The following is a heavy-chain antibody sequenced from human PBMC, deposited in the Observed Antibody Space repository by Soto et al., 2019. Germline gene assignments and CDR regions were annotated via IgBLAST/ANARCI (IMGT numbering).Heavy chain of an antibody. CDR1: GFTFSSYA. D-gene: IGHD3-3*01. CDR2: ISYDGSNK. J-gene: IGHJ4*02. V-gene: IGHV3-30-3*01. Sequence: QVQLVESGGGVVQPGRSLRLSCAASGFTFSSYAMHWVRQAPGKGLEWVAVISYDGSNKYYADSVKGRFTISRDNSKITLYLQLNSLRVEDTAVYYCARDKRDLRFLEWSYYFDYWGQGTLVTVSS. CDR3: ARDKRDLRFLEWSYYFDY.